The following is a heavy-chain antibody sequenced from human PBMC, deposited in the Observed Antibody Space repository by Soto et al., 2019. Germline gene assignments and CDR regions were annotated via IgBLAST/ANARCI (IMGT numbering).Heavy chain of an antibody. CDR1: GGSISSSSYY. CDR3: ARAGGKLRYFDWFSP. V-gene: IGHV4-39*01. J-gene: IGHJ5*02. CDR2: IFYSGST. Sequence: PSETLSLTCTVSGGSISSSSYYWGWIRQPPGKGLEWIGSIFYSGSTYYNPSLKSRVTISVDTSKNQFSLKLSSVTAADTALYYCARAGGKLRYFDWFSPWGQGTLVTVS. D-gene: IGHD3-9*01.